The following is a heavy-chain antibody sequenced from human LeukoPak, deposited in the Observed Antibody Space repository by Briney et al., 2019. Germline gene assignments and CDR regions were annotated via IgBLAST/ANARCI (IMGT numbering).Heavy chain of an antibody. CDR3: ARTPVTTFDY. J-gene: IGHJ4*02. CDR2: IYSGGST. CDR1: GFTFSSYG. D-gene: IGHD4-17*01. V-gene: IGHV3-NL1*01. Sequence: GGSLRLSCAASGFTFSSYGMHWVRQAPGKGLEWVSVIYSGGSTYYADSVKGRFTISRDNSKNTLYLQMNSLRAEDTAVYYCARTPVTTFDYWGQGTLVTVSS.